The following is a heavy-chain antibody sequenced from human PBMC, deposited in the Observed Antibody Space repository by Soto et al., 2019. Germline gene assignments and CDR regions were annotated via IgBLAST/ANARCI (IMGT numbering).Heavy chain of an antibody. Sequence: PSETLSLTCTVSGGSITSSYYWSWIRQPPGKGLEWIGYLHYSGSTKYNPSLKSRVTISVDTSKNQFSLKLRSVTAADTAIYFCARDRVTVRDRGDNFYYGMDAWGQGTTVTVSS. CDR3: ARDRVTVRDRGDNFYYGMDA. CDR1: GGSITSSYY. CDR2: LHYSGST. D-gene: IGHD2-21*02. J-gene: IGHJ6*02. V-gene: IGHV4-59*01.